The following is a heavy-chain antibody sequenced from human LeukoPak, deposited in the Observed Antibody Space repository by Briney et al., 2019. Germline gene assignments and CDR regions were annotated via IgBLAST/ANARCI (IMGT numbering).Heavy chain of an antibody. J-gene: IGHJ4*02. CDR2: IHRSGTL. V-gene: IGHV4-31*03. CDR1: GASFSIGDQY. Sequence: SETLSLTCTVSGASFSIGDQYWNWIRQSPGKGLEWIGSIHRSGTLYYNPSLESRVTISIDTSENQFSLHLNSVTAADTAVYFCSRGLDSRKLGYWGQGTLVTVSS. CDR3: SRGLDSRKLGY. D-gene: IGHD3-22*01.